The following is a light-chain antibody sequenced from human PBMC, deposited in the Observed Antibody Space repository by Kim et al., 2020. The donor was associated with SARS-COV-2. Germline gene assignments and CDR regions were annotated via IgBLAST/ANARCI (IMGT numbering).Light chain of an antibody. CDR3: QQSYSTPIT. Sequence: ASVGDRVTITCRASQSISRYLNWYRQKPGKAPKLLIYGASSLESGVPSRFSGSGSGTDFTLTINSLQPEDFATYYCQQSYSTPITFGRGTRLEIK. CDR1: QSISRY. J-gene: IGKJ5*01. V-gene: IGKV1-39*01. CDR2: GAS.